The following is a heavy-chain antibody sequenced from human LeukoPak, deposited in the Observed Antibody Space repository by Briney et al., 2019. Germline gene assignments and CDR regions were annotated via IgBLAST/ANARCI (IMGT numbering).Heavy chain of an antibody. CDR2: ISTDGSTT. Sequence: GGSLRLSCAASGFTFSSYWMHWVRQAPGKGLVWVSRISTDGSTTTYADSVKGRFTISRDNAKNTAYLQMNSLRAEDTAVYYCARGRYSYGYARYGYYFDYWGQGTLVTVSS. CDR3: ARGRYSYGYARYGYYFDY. V-gene: IGHV3-74*01. D-gene: IGHD5-18*01. J-gene: IGHJ4*02. CDR1: GFTFSSYW.